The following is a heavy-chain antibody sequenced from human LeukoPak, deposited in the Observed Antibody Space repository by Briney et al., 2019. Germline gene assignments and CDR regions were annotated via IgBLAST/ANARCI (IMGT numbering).Heavy chain of an antibody. V-gene: IGHV3-21*01. D-gene: IGHD3-16*01. CDR1: GFTFSTYS. Sequence: PGGSLRLSCAASGFTFSTYSMNWVRQAPGKELEWVSFISTSGNIYYPDSMKGRFTISRDNARKSLYLQMNRLRVEDTAVYYCVRGGETMTFGGLTPAYFDHWGQGTLVTVSS. J-gene: IGHJ4*02. CDR2: ISTSGNI. CDR3: VRGGETMTFGGLTPAYFDH.